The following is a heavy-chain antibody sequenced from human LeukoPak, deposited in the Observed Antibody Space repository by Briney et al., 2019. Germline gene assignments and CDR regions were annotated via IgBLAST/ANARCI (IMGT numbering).Heavy chain of an antibody. D-gene: IGHD3-10*01. J-gene: IGHJ5*02. V-gene: IGHV3-23*01. Sequence: GGSLRLSCAASGFTFTSYAMSWVRQAPGKGLDWVSVISDNGGSTYYADSVQGRFTISRDNSKNTLYLQMNSLTAEDTSMYYCARAYYYGSGSYYFEPWGQGTLVTVSS. CDR1: GFTFTSYA. CDR3: ARAYYYGSGSYYFEP. CDR2: ISDNGGST.